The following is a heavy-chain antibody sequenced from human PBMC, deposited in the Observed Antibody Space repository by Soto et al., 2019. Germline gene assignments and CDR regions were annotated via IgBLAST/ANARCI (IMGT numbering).Heavy chain of an antibody. CDR1: GFTFSSYG. D-gene: IGHD6-19*01. CDR3: AGGYSSGWYFDY. CDR2: ISYDGSNK. J-gene: IGHJ4*02. Sequence: GGSLRLSCAGSGFTFSSYGMHWVRQAPGKGLEWVAVISYDGSNKYYADSVKGRFTISRDNSKNTLYLQMDSLRAEDTAVYYCAGGYSSGWYFDYWGQGTLVTVSS. V-gene: IGHV3-30*19.